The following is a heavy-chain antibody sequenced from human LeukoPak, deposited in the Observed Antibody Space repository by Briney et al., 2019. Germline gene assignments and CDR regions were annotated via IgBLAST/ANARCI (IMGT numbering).Heavy chain of an antibody. Sequence: GSLRLSCAASGFTLSSYAMSWVRQAPGKRLEWVSAISGSGGSTYYADSVKGRFTVSRDNSKGTLYLQMNSLRVEDTAVYFCAKKGCSSTSCYGSHFDYWGQGTLVTVSS. V-gene: IGHV3-23*01. CDR3: AKKGCSSTSCYGSHFDY. D-gene: IGHD2-2*01. J-gene: IGHJ4*02. CDR2: ISGSGGST. CDR1: GFTLSSYA.